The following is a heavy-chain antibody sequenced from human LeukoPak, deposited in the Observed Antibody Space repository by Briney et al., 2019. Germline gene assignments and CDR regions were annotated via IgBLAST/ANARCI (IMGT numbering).Heavy chain of an antibody. Sequence: PSETLSLTCTVSGGSISSSSYYWGWIRQPPGKGLEWIGEINHSGSTNYNPSLKSRVTISVDTSKNQFSLKLSSVTAADTAVYYCARRVRGYSYGYYYYYYYMDVWGKGTTVTISS. V-gene: IGHV4-39*07. CDR2: INHSGST. D-gene: IGHD5-18*01. CDR1: GGSISSSSYY. CDR3: ARRVRGYSYGYYYYYYYMDV. J-gene: IGHJ6*03.